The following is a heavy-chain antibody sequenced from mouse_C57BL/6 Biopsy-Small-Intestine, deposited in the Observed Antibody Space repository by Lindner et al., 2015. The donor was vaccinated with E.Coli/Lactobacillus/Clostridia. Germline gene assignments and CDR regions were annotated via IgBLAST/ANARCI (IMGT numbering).Heavy chain of an antibody. J-gene: IGHJ3*02. Sequence: IHWVRQAPGQGLEWMGIINPSGDNPLYAQKFQDRISLTRDSSTGTVFLELRSLTSEDAALYYCAKDSGGEKTVLYGESGHRYYKEGAFNMWGQGTMVTVSA. V-gene: IGHV1-4*02. D-gene: IGHD2-12*01. CDR3: AKDSGGEKTVLYGESGHRYYKEGAFNM. CDR2: INPSGDNP.